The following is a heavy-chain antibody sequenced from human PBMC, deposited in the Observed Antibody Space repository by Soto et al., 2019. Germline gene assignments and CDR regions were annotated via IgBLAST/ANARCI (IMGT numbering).Heavy chain of an antibody. Sequence: GGSLRLSCAASGFTFSNAWMSWVRQAPGKGLEWVGRIKSKTDGGTTDYAAPVKGRFTISRDDSKNTLYLQMNSLKTEDTAVYYCTTDLLVVVAATRYYYMDVWGKGTTVTVSS. CDR2: IKSKTDGGTT. CDR3: TTDLLVVVAATRYYYMDV. D-gene: IGHD2-15*01. V-gene: IGHV3-15*01. CDR1: GFTFSNAW. J-gene: IGHJ6*03.